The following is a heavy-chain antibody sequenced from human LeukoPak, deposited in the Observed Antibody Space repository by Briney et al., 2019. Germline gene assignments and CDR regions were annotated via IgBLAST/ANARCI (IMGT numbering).Heavy chain of an antibody. CDR3: AKSSLSTIIFDY. V-gene: IGHV3-30*18. CDR2: ISYDGSNK. D-gene: IGHD3-3*01. J-gene: IGHJ4*02. Sequence: GGPLRLSCAASGFTFSMYGMHWVRQAPGKGLEWVAVISYDGSNKKYADSVKGRFTISRDNSKNTVYVQMNSLRAEDTAVYYCAKSSLSTIIFDYWGQGTLVTVSS. CDR1: GFTFSMYG.